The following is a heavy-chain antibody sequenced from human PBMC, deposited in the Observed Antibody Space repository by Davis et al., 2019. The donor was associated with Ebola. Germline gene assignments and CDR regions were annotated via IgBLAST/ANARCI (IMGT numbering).Heavy chain of an antibody. V-gene: IGHV1-24*01. D-gene: IGHD2-8*01. Sequence: ASVQDTCQVSSYILTEFSMHWLRQPPGRGLAWLGGVDPEDGETIYEQKFQGRVIMTEDTSSDTAYMELSSLRSDDTAVYYCASNEYCTNGVCYTRDYGMDVWGKGTTVTVSS. CDR2: VDPEDGET. J-gene: IGHJ6*04. CDR3: ASNEYCTNGVCYTRDYGMDV. CDR1: SYILTEFS.